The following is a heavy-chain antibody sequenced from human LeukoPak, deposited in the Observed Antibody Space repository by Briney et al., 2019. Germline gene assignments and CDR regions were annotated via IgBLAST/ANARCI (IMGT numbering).Heavy chain of an antibody. D-gene: IGHD3-22*01. V-gene: IGHV1-69*05. CDR2: IIPIFGTA. CDR1: GGTFSSYA. J-gene: IGHJ4*02. CDR3: ARDPSPYYYDSSGYYSYYFDY. Sequence: SVKVSCKASGGTFSSYAISWVRQAPGQGLEWMGRIIPIFGTANYTRKFQGRVTITTDESTSTAYMELSSLRSEDTAVYYCARDPSPYYYDSSGYYSYYFDYWGQGTLVTVSS.